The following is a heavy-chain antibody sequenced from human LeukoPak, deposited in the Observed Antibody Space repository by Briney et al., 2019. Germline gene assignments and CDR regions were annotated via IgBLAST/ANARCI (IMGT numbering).Heavy chain of an antibody. V-gene: IGHV3-23*01. CDR1: GFTFGSYA. D-gene: IGHD3-22*01. CDR2: ISPSGDRT. Sequence: GGSLRLSCAASGFTFGSYAMSWVRQAPGKGLEWVSFISPSGDRTSNADSVEGRFTISRDNPRNTPYLQMNSLRDEDTAGYYCAIMHGYYDGSGYWVQWGQGTLVTVSS. CDR3: AIMHGYYDGSGYWVQ. J-gene: IGHJ4*02.